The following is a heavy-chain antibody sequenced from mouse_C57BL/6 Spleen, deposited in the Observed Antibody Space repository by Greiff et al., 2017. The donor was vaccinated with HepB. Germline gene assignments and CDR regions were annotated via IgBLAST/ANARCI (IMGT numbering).Heavy chain of an antibody. CDR2: INPGSGGT. V-gene: IGHV1-54*01. D-gene: IGHD3-2*02. CDR1: GYAFTNYL. J-gene: IGHJ2*01. CDR3: ARSGSSGEGVFDY. Sequence: VQLQQSGAELVRPGTSVKVSCKASGYAFTNYLIEWVKQRPGQGLEWIGVINPGSGGTNYNEKFKGKATLTADKSSRTAYMQLSSLTSEDSAVYCCARSGSSGEGVFDYWGQGTTLTVSS.